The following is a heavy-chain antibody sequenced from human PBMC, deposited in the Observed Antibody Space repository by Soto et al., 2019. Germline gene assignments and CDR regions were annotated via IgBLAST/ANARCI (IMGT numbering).Heavy chain of an antibody. D-gene: IGHD2-2*01. CDR3: ARGYQLPLGAFDY. CDR1: GFNFGNCA. Sequence: GGSLRLSCAASGFNFGNCAMHWVRQAPGRGLEWVAAVSYDGTKKYYADSVSGRFTISRDNSKNTLDLQMNSLRADDTAVYYCARGYQLPLGAFDYWGQGALVTVSS. J-gene: IGHJ4*02. CDR2: VSYDGTKK. V-gene: IGHV3-30-3*01.